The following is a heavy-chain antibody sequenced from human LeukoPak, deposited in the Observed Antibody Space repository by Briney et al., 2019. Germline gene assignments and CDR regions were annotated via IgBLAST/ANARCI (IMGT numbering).Heavy chain of an antibody. D-gene: IGHD1-26*01. CDR1: GGSFSAYY. J-gene: IGHJ4*02. CDR2: INHRGST. Sequence: PSETLSLTCAVYGGSFSAYYWTWIRQSPGKGLEWIGEINHRGSTNYNPSLKSRLTISVDTSKNQFSLKLGSVTAADTAMYYCASSVGSTDYWGQGALVTVSS. CDR3: ASSVGSTDY. V-gene: IGHV4-34*01.